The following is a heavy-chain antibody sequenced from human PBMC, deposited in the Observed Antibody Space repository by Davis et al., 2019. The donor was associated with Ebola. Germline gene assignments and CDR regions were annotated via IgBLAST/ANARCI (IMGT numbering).Heavy chain of an antibody. J-gene: IGHJ2*01. V-gene: IGHV3-30*03. CDR2: ISYDGSNK. Sequence: PGGSLRLSCAASGFTFSSYGMHWVRQAPGKGLEWVAVISYDGSNKYYADSVKGRFTISRDNSKNTLYLQMNSLRAEDTAVYYCARNGRAAAGSGYFDLWGRGTLVTVSS. CDR1: GFTFSSYG. D-gene: IGHD6-13*01. CDR3: ARNGRAAAGSGYFDL.